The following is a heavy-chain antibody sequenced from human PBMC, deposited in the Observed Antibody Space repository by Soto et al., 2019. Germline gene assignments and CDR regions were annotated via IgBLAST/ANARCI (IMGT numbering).Heavy chain of an antibody. J-gene: IGHJ4*02. CDR2: TYHSGST. CDR3: ARVNFSNPKCYANSFDN. Sequence: KSSETLSLTCSVSGSSIISSNWWSWVRQPPGKGLEWIGETYHSGSTNYNPSLRSRVTISIDKSKNQFSLNLRSVTAADTAVYYCARVNFSNPKCYANSFDNWGQGTLVTVSS. CDR1: GSSIISSNW. V-gene: IGHV4-4*02. D-gene: IGHD2-2*01.